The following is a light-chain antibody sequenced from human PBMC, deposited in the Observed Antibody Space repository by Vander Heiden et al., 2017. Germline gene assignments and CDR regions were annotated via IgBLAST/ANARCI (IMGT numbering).Light chain of an antibody. J-gene: IGLJ3*02. Sequence: QSALTQPASVSGSPGPSITISCPGTSSDVGGYTYVSWSPQHPGKSPKLMIYEVSNRPSGVSNRFSGSKPGNTASLTISGLQAEDEADYYCSSYTSSSTLDWVFGGGTKLTVL. CDR3: SSYTSSSTLDWV. CDR1: SSDVGGYTY. V-gene: IGLV2-14*01. CDR2: EVS.